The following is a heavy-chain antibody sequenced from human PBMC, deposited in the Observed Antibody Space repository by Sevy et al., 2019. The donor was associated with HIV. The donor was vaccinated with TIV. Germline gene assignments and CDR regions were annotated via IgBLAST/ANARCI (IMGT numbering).Heavy chain of an antibody. D-gene: IGHD3-10*01. CDR1: GFTFSSYA. J-gene: IGHJ4*02. Sequence: GGSLRLSCAASGFTFSSYAMSWVRQAPGKGLEWVSAIRGSGGSTYYADSVKGRFTISRDNSKNTLYLQMNSLRAEDTAVYYCAKDRAAGVRYFDYWGQGTLVTVSS. CDR3: AKDRAAGVRYFDY. CDR2: IRGSGGST. V-gene: IGHV3-23*01.